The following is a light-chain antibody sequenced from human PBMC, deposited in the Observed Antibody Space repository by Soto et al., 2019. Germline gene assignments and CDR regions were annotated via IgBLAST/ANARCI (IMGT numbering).Light chain of an antibody. V-gene: IGKV1-5*03. CDR2: KTS. CDR3: QQFSSYPLT. Sequence: DVQMTQSPTTLSASVGDRVTITCRASQNINGWLAWYQRKPGKAPKLLIHKTSNLESGVPLRFSGGGSGTDFTLTISRLEPEDFAVYYCQQFSSYPLTFGGGTKVDNK. J-gene: IGKJ4*01. CDR1: QNINGW.